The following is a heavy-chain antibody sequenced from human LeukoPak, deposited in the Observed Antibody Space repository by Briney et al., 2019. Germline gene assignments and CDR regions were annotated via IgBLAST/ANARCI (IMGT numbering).Heavy chain of an antibody. CDR3: AKDPTWCHICNDAFDI. Sequence: PGGSLRLSCAASGFTFSNYGMHWVRQAPGKGLEWVAVMSYDGSNKFYADSVKGRFTISRDNPKNTVYLQMNSLRAEDTAVYYCAKDPTWCHICNDAFDIWGQGTMVTVSS. D-gene: IGHD2-8*01. CDR1: GFTFSNYG. J-gene: IGHJ3*02. CDR2: MSYDGSNK. V-gene: IGHV3-30*18.